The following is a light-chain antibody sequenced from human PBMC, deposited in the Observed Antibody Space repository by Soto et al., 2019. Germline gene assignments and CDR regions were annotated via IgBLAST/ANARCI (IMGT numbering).Light chain of an antibody. V-gene: IGLV2-14*01. J-gene: IGLJ3*02. CDR3: SSYTSSDSWV. CDR2: DVS. CDR1: SSDIGAYNY. Sequence: QPVLTQPASVSGSPGQSITISCTGTSSDIGAYNYVSWYQQHPGKAPKFMIYDVSNRPSGVSSRFSGSKSGNTASLTISGLQAEDEADYYCSSYTSSDSWVFGGGTKLTVL.